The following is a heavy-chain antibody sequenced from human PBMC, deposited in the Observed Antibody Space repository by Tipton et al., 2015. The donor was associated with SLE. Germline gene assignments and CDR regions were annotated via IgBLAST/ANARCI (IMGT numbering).Heavy chain of an antibody. Sequence: TLSLTCTVSGGSISSSSYYWGWIRQPPGKGLEWIGSIYYSGSTYYNPSLKSRVTISVDTSKNQFSLKLSSVTAADTAVYYCARAGGFIAAAGTRGAFDIWGQGTMVTVSS. CDR3: ARAGGFIAAAGTRGAFDI. CDR1: GGSISSSSYY. V-gene: IGHV4-39*07. J-gene: IGHJ3*02. D-gene: IGHD6-13*01. CDR2: IYYSGST.